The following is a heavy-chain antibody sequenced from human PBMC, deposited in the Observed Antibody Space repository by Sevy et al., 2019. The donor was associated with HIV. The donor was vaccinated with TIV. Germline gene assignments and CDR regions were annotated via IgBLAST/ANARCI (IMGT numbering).Heavy chain of an antibody. D-gene: IGHD3-10*01. J-gene: IGHJ4*02. V-gene: IGHV3-23*01. CDR1: GFTFNTYA. CDR3: AKDRVSGSYYSGDFDY. Sequence: GESLKISCAASGFTFNTYAMTWVRQAPGKGLEWVSAISYSGSTTHYADSVKGRFTISRDNSKNTRYLQMNSLRAEDTAVYYCAKDRVSGSYYSGDFDYWGQGTLVTVSS. CDR2: ISYSGSTT.